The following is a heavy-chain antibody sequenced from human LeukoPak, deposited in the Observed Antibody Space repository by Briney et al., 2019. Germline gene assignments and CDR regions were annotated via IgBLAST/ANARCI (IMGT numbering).Heavy chain of an antibody. V-gene: IGHV3-30-3*01. Sequence: GRPLRLSCAASGFTFSSYAMHWVRQAPGKGLEWVAVISYDGSNKYYADSVKGRFTISRDNSKNTLYLQMNSLRAEDTAVYYCARDREGSGSYYNLQHWGQGTLVTVSS. CDR3: ARDREGSGSYYNLQH. CDR1: GFTFSSYA. D-gene: IGHD3-10*01. J-gene: IGHJ1*01. CDR2: ISYDGSNK.